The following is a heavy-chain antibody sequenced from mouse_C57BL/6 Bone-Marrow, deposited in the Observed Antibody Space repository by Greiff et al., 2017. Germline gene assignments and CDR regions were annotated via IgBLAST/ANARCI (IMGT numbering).Heavy chain of an antibody. D-gene: IGHD3-2*02. CDR2: IRSKSNNYAT. CDR1: GFSFNTYA. J-gene: IGHJ3*01. V-gene: IGHV10-1*01. CDR3: VRQGSSGPAY. Sequence: EVKLVESGGGLVQPKGSLKLSCAASGFSFNTYAMNWVRQAPGKGLEWVARIRSKSNNYATYYADSVKDRFTISRDDSESMLYLQMNNLKTEDTAMYYCVRQGSSGPAYWGQGTLVTVSA.